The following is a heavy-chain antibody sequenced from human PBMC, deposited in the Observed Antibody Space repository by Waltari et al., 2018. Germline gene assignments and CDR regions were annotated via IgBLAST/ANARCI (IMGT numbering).Heavy chain of an antibody. D-gene: IGHD3-10*01. J-gene: IGHJ4*02. CDR1: GFPFINNA. CDR2: TGDGGSVT. CDR3: ARGFGELLPLDY. Sequence: EVQLVESGGGLVQPGGSLRLSCAVSGFPFINNAISWVRQAPGKGLEWVSATGDGGSVTYYADSAKGRFSSSRDNSKNTVYLQMNSLRAEDSALYYCARGFGELLPLDYWGQGTLVTVST. V-gene: IGHV3-23*04.